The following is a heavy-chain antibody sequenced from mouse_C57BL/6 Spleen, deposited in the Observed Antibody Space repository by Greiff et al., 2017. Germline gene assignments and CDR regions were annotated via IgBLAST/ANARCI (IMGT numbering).Heavy chain of an antibody. CDR1: GFTFSDYG. CDR3: ARNGKGHYAMDY. D-gene: IGHD1-1*01. Sequence: EVKLMESGGGLVKPGGSLKLSCAASGFTFSDYGMHWVRQAPEKGLEWVAYISSGSSTISSADTVKGRFTISRDNAKNTLFLQMTSLRSEDTAIYYCARNGKGHYAMDYWGQGTSVTVSS. V-gene: IGHV5-17*01. J-gene: IGHJ4*01. CDR2: ISSGSSTI.